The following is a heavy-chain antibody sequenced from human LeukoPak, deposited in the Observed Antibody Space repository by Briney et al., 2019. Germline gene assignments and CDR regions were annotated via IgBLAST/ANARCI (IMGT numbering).Heavy chain of an antibody. CDR3: AKESVGVFPAVVSAT. CDR1: GFTFSSYA. D-gene: IGHD2-21*02. CDR2: ISGSGGIT. V-gene: IGHV3-23*01. Sequence: GGSLRLSCAASGFTFSSYAMSWVRQAPGKGLEWVSVISGSGGITYYTDSVKGRFTISRDNSKSTLYLQMNSLRAEDTAVYYCAKESVGVFPAVVSATWGQGTLVTVSS. J-gene: IGHJ5*02.